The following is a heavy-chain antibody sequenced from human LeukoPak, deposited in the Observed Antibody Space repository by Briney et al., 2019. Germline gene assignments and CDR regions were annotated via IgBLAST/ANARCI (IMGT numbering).Heavy chain of an antibody. D-gene: IGHD3-22*01. J-gene: IGHJ4*02. CDR3: AKDRPNYHESNGHYYRRDGDY. CDR2: ISSSGDST. CDR1: GFTFSSYA. Sequence: GGSLRLSCAASGFTFSSYAMSWVRQAPGKGLEWVSSISSSGDSTFCADSVKDRFTISRDNSKNTLYLQMSRLRAEDTAVYYCAKDRPNYHESNGHYYRRDGDYWGQGTLVTVSS. V-gene: IGHV3-23*01.